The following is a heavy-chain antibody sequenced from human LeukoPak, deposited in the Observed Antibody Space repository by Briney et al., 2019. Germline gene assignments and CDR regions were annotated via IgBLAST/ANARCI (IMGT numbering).Heavy chain of an antibody. CDR1: GGSISSGGYY. Sequence: SQTLSLTCTVSGGSISSGGYYWSWIRQHPGKGLEWIGYIYYSGSTYYNPSLKSRVTISVDTSKSQFSLKLSSVTAADTAVYYCARDSHYYDSSGYYYVDAFDIWGQGTMVTVSS. V-gene: IGHV4-31*03. D-gene: IGHD3-22*01. CDR2: IYYSGST. CDR3: ARDSHYYDSSGYYYVDAFDI. J-gene: IGHJ3*02.